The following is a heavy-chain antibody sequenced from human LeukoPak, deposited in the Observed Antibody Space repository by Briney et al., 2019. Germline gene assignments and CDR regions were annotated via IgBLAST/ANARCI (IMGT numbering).Heavy chain of an antibody. CDR3: ARLDCVLEGCYNH. J-gene: IGHJ4*02. D-gene: IGHD2-15*01. CDR2: VSSDGTT. V-gene: IGHV4-59*08. CDR1: GDSVTSSY. Sequence: SETLSLTCSVSGDSVTSSYWNWIRQPPGKGLEWIGYVSSDGTTSYTPSLRSRVIMSVDRAKNDFSLILTSVTAADTATYYCARLDCVLEGCYNHWGREILVTVSS.